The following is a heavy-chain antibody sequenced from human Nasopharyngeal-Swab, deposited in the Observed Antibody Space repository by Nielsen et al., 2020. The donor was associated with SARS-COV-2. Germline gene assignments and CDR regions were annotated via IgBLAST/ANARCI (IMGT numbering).Heavy chain of an antibody. J-gene: IGHJ5*02. CDR2: INPNTGGT. V-gene: IGHV1-2*02. Sequence: ASVKVSCKASGYTFTGYNIHWVQQAPGQGLEWMGWINPNTGGTDYAQKFQGRVTMTWDTSINTAYMELSGLRSDDTAVFYCTREAPMSGRSINYFDPWGQGTLVTVSS. CDR1: GYTFTGYN. CDR3: TREAPMSGRSINYFDP. D-gene: IGHD1-1*01.